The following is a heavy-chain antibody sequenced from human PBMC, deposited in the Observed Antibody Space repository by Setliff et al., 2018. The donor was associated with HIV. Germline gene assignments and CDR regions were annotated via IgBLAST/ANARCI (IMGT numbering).Heavy chain of an antibody. V-gene: IGHV3-7*01. CDR1: GFTFSSHW. D-gene: IGHD3-16*01. CDR2: IKQDGSEK. Sequence: GSLRLSCAASGFTFSSHWMSWVRQGPGKGLEWVANIKQDGSEKYYVDSVKGRFTISRDNAKNSLYLQMNSLRADDTAVYYCARDWDYLWGSSYDYWGQGTLVTVSS. J-gene: IGHJ4*02. CDR3: ARDWDYLWGSSYDY.